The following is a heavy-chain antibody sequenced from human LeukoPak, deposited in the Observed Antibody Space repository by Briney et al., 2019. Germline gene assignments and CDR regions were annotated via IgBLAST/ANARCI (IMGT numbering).Heavy chain of an antibody. CDR2: IYRSGST. CDR1: GFTPTSKY. D-gene: IGHD2/OR15-2a*01. CDR3: AREDRFYVLALVI. V-gene: IGHV3-66*01. Sequence: GGSLRLSCAVAGFTPTSKYMRWIRQAPGKGLEWVSVIYRSGSTQYVDSVNDRFIVSRDNSKNTLYLQRNSLRPEDTTVDYYAREDRFYVLALVIWGDETMVTVSS. J-gene: IGHJ3*02.